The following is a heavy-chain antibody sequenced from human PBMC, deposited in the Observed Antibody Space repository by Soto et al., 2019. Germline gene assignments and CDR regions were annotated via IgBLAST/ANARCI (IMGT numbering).Heavy chain of an antibody. CDR3: ARDGDYYDSSGYYPFRY. V-gene: IGHV4-30-2*01. D-gene: IGHD3-22*01. J-gene: IGHJ4*02. Sequence: QLQLQESGSGLVKPSQTLSLTCAVSGGSISSGGYSWSWIRQPPGKGLEWIGYIYHSGSTYYNPSLKSRVTISVDRSKNQFSLKLSSVTAADTAVYYCARDGDYYDSSGYYPFRYWGQGTLVTVSS. CDR1: GGSISSGGYS. CDR2: IYHSGST.